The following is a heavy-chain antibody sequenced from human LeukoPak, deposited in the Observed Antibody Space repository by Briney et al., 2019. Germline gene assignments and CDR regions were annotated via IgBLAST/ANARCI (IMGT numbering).Heavy chain of an antibody. V-gene: IGHV3-23*01. CDR1: GYSFNAYA. J-gene: IGHJ1*01. CDR2: ITGDGNTI. D-gene: IGHD3-16*01. CDR3: AKNVYFQH. Sequence: PGGSLRLSCAASGYSFNAYAMSWVRQAPGKGLEWVSSITGDGNTIIYADSVKGRFTISRDNSKNTLYLQMNSLRAEDTAVYYCAKNVYFQHWGQGTLVTVSS.